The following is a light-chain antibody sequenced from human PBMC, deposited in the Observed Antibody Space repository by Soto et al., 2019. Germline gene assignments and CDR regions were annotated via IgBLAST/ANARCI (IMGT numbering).Light chain of an antibody. CDR2: AAS. CDR3: QQSYSTPRT. Sequence: DIQMTQSPSSLSASVGDRVTITCRASQSISSYLNWYQQKPGKAPKLLIYAASSLQSGVPSRFSGSGSGTYFTLTISSLQPEDFANYYGQQSYSTPRTFGQGTKVEIK. J-gene: IGKJ1*01. V-gene: IGKV1-39*01. CDR1: QSISSY.